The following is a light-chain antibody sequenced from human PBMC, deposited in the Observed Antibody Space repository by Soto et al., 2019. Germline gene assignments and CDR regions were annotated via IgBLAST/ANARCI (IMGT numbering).Light chain of an antibody. V-gene: IGLV1-44*01. J-gene: IGLJ1*01. CDR1: SSNIGTSS. CDR2: TTN. CDR3: AAWDGSLNGHV. Sequence: QSVLTQPHSASGTPGQRVTISCSGSSSNIGTSSVHWFQQLPGTAPKLLISTTNQRPSGVPERFSGSKSGTSASLAISGLQSEDEADYYGAAWDGSLNGHVFGTGTKLTVL.